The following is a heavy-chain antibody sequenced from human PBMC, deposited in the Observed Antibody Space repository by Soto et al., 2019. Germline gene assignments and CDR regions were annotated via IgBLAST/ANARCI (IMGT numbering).Heavy chain of an antibody. J-gene: IGHJ4*02. V-gene: IGHV3-23*01. CDR3: ANASREERPYYFAS. Sequence: WGSLSLSCVASGFSFNRYVMAWVRQPPGKGLEWVAEIRSSAAITYYPASMRGRFTISRANSKNTIFLQRNSLGVDASAEYCCANASREERPYYFASWGKGPLFTAPS. D-gene: IGHD6-25*01. CDR1: GFSFNRYV. CDR2: IRSSAAIT.